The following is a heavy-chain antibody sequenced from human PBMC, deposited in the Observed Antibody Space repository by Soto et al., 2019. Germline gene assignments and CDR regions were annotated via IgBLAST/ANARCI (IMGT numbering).Heavy chain of an antibody. D-gene: IGHD3-10*01. V-gene: IGHV1-8*01. CDR1: GYTFSNYD. Sequence: QVQLVQSGAELKKPGASVKVSCKASGYTFSNYDMNWVRQATGQGPEWIGWVNPNNGDTGYAQKFQGRVTLTTDNSTPTAYMELTSLRSEDTAIYYCAKVSRKGSAIDFDYWGQGTLITVSS. J-gene: IGHJ4*02. CDR2: VNPNNGDT. CDR3: AKVSRKGSAIDFDY.